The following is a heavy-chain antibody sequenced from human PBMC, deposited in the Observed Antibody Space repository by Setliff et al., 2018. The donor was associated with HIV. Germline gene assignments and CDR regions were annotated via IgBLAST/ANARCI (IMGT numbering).Heavy chain of an antibody. CDR3: GNKGGQV. CDR2: LWRDEVGE. CDR1: GFSIENFD. Sequence: SLRLSCTVVGFSIENFDMHWVRQAPGKGLEWVSLLWRDEVGEYYADSVKGRFSISRDRSRNMVSLQMNSLRVEDTAIYYCGNKGGQVWGPGTLVTVSS. J-gene: IGHJ1*01. D-gene: IGHD3-16*01. V-gene: IGHV3-33*08.